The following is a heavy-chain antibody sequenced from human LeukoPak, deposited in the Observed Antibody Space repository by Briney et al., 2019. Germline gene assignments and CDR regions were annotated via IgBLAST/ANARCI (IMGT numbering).Heavy chain of an antibody. D-gene: IGHD2-15*01. CDR3: AREPLYCSGGSCYSYAFDV. Sequence: GGSLRLSCAASGFTFSSYSMNWVRQAPGKGLEWVSSISSSSSYIYYADSVKGRFTISRDNAKNSLYLQMNSLKTEDTAVYYCAREPLYCSGGSCYSYAFDVWGQGTLVTVS. V-gene: IGHV3-21*04. J-gene: IGHJ3*01. CDR2: ISSSSSYI. CDR1: GFTFSSYS.